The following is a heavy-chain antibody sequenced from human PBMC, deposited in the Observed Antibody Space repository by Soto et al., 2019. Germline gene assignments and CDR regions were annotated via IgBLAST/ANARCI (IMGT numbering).Heavy chain of an antibody. V-gene: IGHV5-51*01. CDR3: ARPTGDRLYFDAFDI. Sequence: GESLKISCKGSGYSFTSYWIGWVRQMPGKGLEWMGIIYPGDSDTRYSPSFQGQVTISADKSISTVYLQWSSPKASDLSLYSCARPTGDRLYFDAFDIWGQGTMVTVSS. CDR1: GYSFTSYW. D-gene: IGHD7-27*01. J-gene: IGHJ3*02. CDR2: IYPGDSDT.